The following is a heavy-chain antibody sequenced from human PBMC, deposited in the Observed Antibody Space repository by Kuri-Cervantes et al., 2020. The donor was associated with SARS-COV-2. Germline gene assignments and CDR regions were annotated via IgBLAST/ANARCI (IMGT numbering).Heavy chain of an antibody. V-gene: IGHV3-11*04. CDR1: GFTFSDYY. J-gene: IGHJ5*02. Sequence: GESLKISCAASGFTFSDYYMSWIRQAPGKGLEWVSYISSSGSTIYYADSVKGRFTISRDNSKNTLVLQMDSLRADDTAVYYCARAYCGSTGCQGRDQFDPWGQGTLVTVSS. D-gene: IGHD2-2*01. CDR3: ARAYCGSTGCQGRDQFDP. CDR2: ISSSGSTI.